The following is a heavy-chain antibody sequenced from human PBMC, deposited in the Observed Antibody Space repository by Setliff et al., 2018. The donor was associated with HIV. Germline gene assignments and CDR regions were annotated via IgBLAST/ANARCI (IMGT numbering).Heavy chain of an antibody. V-gene: IGHV4-4*09. CDR1: GDSINHFY. CDR3: ARPADRLLRGHMDV. J-gene: IGHJ6*03. Sequence: SETLSLTCTVYGDSINHFYWSWIRQPPGKGLEWIGYIPPSGFTKYNPSLKSRVTMSLDTSKNHFSLNLRSVTAADTAVYFCARPADRLLRGHMDVWGKGTTVTVSS. CDR2: IPPSGFT.